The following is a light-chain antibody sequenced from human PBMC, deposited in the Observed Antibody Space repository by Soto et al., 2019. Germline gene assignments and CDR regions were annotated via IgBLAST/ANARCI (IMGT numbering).Light chain of an antibody. Sequence: DIVMTQSPLSLPVTPGEPASISCRSSQSLLHSNGYNYLDWYLQKPGQSPQLLIYLGSNRASGVPDRFSGSGSGTDFTLKISRVEAEDVGVYCCMQPLQSCTYGTGTKVDI. V-gene: IGKV2-28*01. CDR2: LGS. CDR3: MQPLQSCT. J-gene: IGKJ1*01. CDR1: QSLLHSNGYNY.